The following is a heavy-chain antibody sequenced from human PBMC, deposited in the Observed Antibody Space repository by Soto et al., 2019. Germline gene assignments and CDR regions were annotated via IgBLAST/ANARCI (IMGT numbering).Heavy chain of an antibody. Sequence: EVQLLESGGGLVQPGGSLRLSCVGSGFTFSAHAITWVRQAPGKGLEWVSTLGTIGAFYADSVKGRFTISRDYSKNTVNLQMNSLRGEDTAIYYCARDLTTHDYWGQGTVVTVSS. CDR3: ARDLTTHDY. CDR2: LGTIGA. V-gene: IGHV3-23*01. J-gene: IGHJ4*02. CDR1: GFTFSAHA.